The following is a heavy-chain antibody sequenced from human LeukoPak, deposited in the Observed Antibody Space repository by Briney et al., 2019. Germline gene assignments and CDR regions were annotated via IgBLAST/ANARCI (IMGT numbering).Heavy chain of an antibody. J-gene: IGHJ5*02. CDR1: GFTFSSYW. CDR2: IKQDGSEK. V-gene: IGHV3-7*01. D-gene: IGHD2-15*01. CDR3: ARDKAGGVVAASPFDP. Sequence: GGSLRLSCAASGFTFSSYWMSWVRQAPGKGLEWVANIKQDGSEKYYVDSVKGRFTISRDNAKNSLYLQMNSLRAEDTAVYYCARDKAGGVVAASPFDPWGQGTLVTVSS.